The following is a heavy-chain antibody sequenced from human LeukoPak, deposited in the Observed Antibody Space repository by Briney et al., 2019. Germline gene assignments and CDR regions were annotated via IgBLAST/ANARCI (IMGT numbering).Heavy chain of an antibody. D-gene: IGHD2-15*01. CDR3: ARGPYCSGGSCYGYFDY. V-gene: IGHV4-59*01. Sequence: SETLSLTCTVSGGSISSYYWSWIRQPPGKGLEWIGYIYYSGSTNYDPSLKSRVTISVDTSKNQFSLKLSSVTAADTAVYYCARGPYCSGGSCYGYFDYWGQGTVVTVSS. CDR1: GGSISSYY. J-gene: IGHJ4*02. CDR2: IYYSGST.